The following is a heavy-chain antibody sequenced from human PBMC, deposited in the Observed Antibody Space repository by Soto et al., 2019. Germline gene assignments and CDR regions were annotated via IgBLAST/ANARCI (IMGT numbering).Heavy chain of an antibody. Sequence: ASETLSLTCTVSGGSISSSSYYWGWIRQPPGKGLEWIGSIYYSGSTYYNPSLKSRVTISVDTSKNQFSLKLSSVTAADTAVYYCARRRYSMVRGGGFDPWGQGTLVTVSS. V-gene: IGHV4-39*01. D-gene: IGHD3-10*01. J-gene: IGHJ5*02. CDR1: GGSISSSSYY. CDR3: ARRRYSMVRGGGFDP. CDR2: IYYSGST.